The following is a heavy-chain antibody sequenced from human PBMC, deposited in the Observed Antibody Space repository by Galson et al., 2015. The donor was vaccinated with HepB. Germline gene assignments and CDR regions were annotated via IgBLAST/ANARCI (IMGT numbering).Heavy chain of an antibody. CDR2: IKSKADGGTT. J-gene: IGHJ4*02. Sequence: ALRLCCAASGFTLSNAWESWIRQAPGKGLEWVGRIKSKADGGTTDYAAHVKGRFTISRDDSKNTVYLQMNSLKTEDTAVYYCKGGSYYLDYWGQGTLVTVSS. D-gene: IGHD1-26*01. CDR1: GFTLSNAW. CDR3: KGGSYYLDY. V-gene: IGHV3-15*07.